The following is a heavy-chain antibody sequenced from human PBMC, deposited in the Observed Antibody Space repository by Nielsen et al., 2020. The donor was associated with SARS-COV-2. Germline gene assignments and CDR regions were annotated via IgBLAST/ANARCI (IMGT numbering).Heavy chain of an antibody. Sequence: GGSLRLSCAASGFIFNDYYMNWIRQAPGKGLEWISYISSSGSTIYYADSVKGRFTISRDNTKMYLQMNSLRVEDTAVYFCARGRGYSYGVCFDYWGQGTRVTVSP. CDR3: ARGRGYSYGVCFDY. CDR2: ISSSGSTI. J-gene: IGHJ4*02. D-gene: IGHD5-12*01. V-gene: IGHV3-11*01. CDR1: GFIFNDYY.